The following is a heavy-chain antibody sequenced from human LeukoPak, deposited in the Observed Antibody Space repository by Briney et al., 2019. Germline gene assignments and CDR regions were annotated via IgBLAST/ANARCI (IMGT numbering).Heavy chain of an antibody. Sequence: GGSLRLSCAASGFTFSSYGMHWVRQAPGKGLEWVAVISYDGSNKYYADSVKGRFTISRDNSKNTLYLQMNSPRAEDTAVYYCAKDQAVAGYYYYYYMDVWGKGTTVTVSS. CDR2: ISYDGSNK. J-gene: IGHJ6*03. CDR3: AKDQAVAGYYYYYYMDV. V-gene: IGHV3-30*18. CDR1: GFTFSSYG. D-gene: IGHD6-19*01.